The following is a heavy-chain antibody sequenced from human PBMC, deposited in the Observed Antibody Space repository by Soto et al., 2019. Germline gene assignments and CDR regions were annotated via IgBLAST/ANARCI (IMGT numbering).Heavy chain of an antibody. CDR3: AKDLRDSSGYYYYIDS. D-gene: IGHD3-22*01. J-gene: IGHJ4*02. CDR2: ISISGGST. Sequence: EVQLLESGGGSVQPGGSLRLSCAASGFTLSNYAMSWVRQAPGKGLEWVSAISISGGSTYYADSVKGRFTISRDSSKNTLYLQRNSLRDEDTAVYYCAKDLRDSSGYYYYIDSWGQGILVTVSS. V-gene: IGHV3-23*01. CDR1: GFTLSNYA.